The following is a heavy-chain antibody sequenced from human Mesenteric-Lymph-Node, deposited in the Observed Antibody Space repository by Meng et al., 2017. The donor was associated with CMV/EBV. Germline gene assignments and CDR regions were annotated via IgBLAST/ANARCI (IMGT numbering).Heavy chain of an antibody. V-gene: IGHV3-20*03. Sequence: ASGFTFADYGMNWARQAPGKGLEWVSGINWNGGSRGYADSVKGRFTISRDSAKNSLYLQMHSLRVEDTALYYCARGHGTGTYSSLDFWGQGTLVTVSS. CDR2: INWNGGSR. CDR1: GFTFADYG. CDR3: ARGHGTGTYSSLDF. J-gene: IGHJ4*02. D-gene: IGHD3-10*01.